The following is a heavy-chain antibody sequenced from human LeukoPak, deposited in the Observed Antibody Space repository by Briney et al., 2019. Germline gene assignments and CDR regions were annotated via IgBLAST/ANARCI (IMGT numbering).Heavy chain of an antibody. CDR3: ARDFGRYFFDY. J-gene: IGHJ4*02. Sequence: GGSLRLSCAASGFTFSSYEMHWVRQAPGKGLEWVSYISSSGSTIYYADSVKGRFTISRDNAKNSLYLQMNSLRAEDTAVYYCARDFGRYFFDYWGQGTLVTVSS. V-gene: IGHV3-48*03. CDR1: GFTFSSYE. D-gene: IGHD3-10*01. CDR2: ISSSGSTI.